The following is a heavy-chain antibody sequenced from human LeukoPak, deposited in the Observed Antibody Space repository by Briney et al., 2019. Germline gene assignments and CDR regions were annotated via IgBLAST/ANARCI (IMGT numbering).Heavy chain of an antibody. V-gene: IGHV3-21*04. J-gene: IGHJ4*02. Sequence: GGSLRLSCAASGSTFSSYSMNWVRQAPGKGLEWVSSISGSSSYIYYADSVKGRLTISRDNAKKSLYLQMNSLRAEDTAVYYCARDAKYYYGSGSPYWGQGTLVTVSS. CDR3: ARDAKYYYGSGSPY. CDR2: ISGSSSYI. CDR1: GSTFSSYS. D-gene: IGHD3-10*01.